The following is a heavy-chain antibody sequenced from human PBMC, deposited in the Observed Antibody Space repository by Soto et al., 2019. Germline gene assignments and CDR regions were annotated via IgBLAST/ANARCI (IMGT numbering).Heavy chain of an antibody. CDR2: IRNDGSNK. Sequence: GGSLRLSCAASGFTFSSYSMNWVRQAPGKGLEWVAVIRNDGSNKYYADSVKGRFTISRDNSKNTLYLQMNSLRAEDTAVYYCARALMITFGGVIVIPDAFDIWGQGTMVTVSS. J-gene: IGHJ3*02. V-gene: IGHV3-33*08. CDR3: ARALMITFGGVIVIPDAFDI. CDR1: GFTFSSYS. D-gene: IGHD3-16*02.